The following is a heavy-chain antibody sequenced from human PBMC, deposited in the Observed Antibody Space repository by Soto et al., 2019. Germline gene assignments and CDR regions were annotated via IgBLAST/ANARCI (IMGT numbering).Heavy chain of an antibody. J-gene: IGHJ4*02. CDR1: GFSFGTYA. D-gene: IGHD2-8*01. CDR3: AKDRQPDGRWPFAH. V-gene: IGHV3-23*01. CDR2: LFGSGGGI. Sequence: VQLLESGGCLVQPGGSLRLSCAASGFSFGTYAMSWVRQAPGEGLEWVAGLFGSGGGISYADSVKGRFTISRDNSKNILYLQMHSLRVEDSAVYYGAKDRQPDGRWPFAHGGQGTRVTVSS.